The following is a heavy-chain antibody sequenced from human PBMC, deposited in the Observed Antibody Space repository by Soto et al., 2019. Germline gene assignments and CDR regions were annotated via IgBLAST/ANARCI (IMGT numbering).Heavy chain of an antibody. CDR1: VFKFRSFA. Sequence: GWSLRLSCASSVFKFRSFAMHWVRQAPGQGLEWVAVISFDGNNQYYADFVKGRFTISRDNSKTTLYLQMDSLRAEDTALYFCAKDQDTSGYYSVGDWGRGTLVTVSS. V-gene: IGHV3-30-3*01. CDR3: AKDQDTSGYYSVGD. J-gene: IGHJ4*02. D-gene: IGHD3-22*01. CDR2: ISFDGNNQ.